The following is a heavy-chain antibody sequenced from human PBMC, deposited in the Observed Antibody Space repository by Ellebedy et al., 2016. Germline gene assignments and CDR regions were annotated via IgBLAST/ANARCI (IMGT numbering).Heavy chain of an antibody. CDR3: ARHRAASVTTAYDY. J-gene: IGHJ4*02. CDR2: IYYSGST. D-gene: IGHD4-11*01. Sequence: SETLSLTCTVSDDSITTYYWSWIRQPPGKGLDYIGYIYYSGSTHYNPSLKSRVTVSVDTSKNQLSLKLNSVTAADTAIYYCARHRAASVTTAYDYWGQGTLVTVSS. V-gene: IGHV4-59*08. CDR1: DDSITTYY.